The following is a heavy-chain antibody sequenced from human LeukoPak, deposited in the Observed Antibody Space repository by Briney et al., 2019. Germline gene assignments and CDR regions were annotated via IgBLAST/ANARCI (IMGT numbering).Heavy chain of an antibody. Sequence: GGSLRLSCSVSGFTFSTYVMHWVRQAPGKGLEYVSAISSNGDNTYYADSVKGRFTISRDNFKDTLHLQMSSLRADDTAVYYCVRGTGYWGQGTLVTVSS. V-gene: IGHV3-64D*06. CDR1: GFTFSTYV. CDR2: ISSNGDNT. J-gene: IGHJ4*02. CDR3: VRGTGY.